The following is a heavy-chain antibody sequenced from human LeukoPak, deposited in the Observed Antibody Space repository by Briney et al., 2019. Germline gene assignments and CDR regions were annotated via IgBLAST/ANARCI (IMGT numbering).Heavy chain of an antibody. CDR1: GITFSNAW. D-gene: IGHD6-19*01. Sequence: GGSLRLSCAASGITFSNAWMTWVRQAPGKGLEWVGRIYRRSNGETTDYGAPVKGRFTMSRDDSKNTLYLQMNSLKTEDTAVYYCTTYSGGSCPFWGQGTLVTVSS. CDR3: TTYSGGSCPF. J-gene: IGHJ4*02. CDR2: IYRRSNGETT. V-gene: IGHV3-15*01.